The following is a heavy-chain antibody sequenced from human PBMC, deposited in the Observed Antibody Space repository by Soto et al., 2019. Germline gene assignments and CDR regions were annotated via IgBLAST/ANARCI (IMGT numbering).Heavy chain of an antibody. CDR2: ISSSSSYT. J-gene: IGHJ5*02. CDR3: ARDPSLYCSGGSCQIETP. D-gene: IGHD2-15*01. Sequence: GGSLRLSCAASGFTFSDYYMSWIRQAPGKGLEWVSYISSSSSYTNYADSVKGRFTISRDNAKNSLYLQMNSLRAEDTAVYYCARDPSLYCSGGSCQIETPWGQGTRVTGSS. V-gene: IGHV3-11*05. CDR1: GFTFSDYY.